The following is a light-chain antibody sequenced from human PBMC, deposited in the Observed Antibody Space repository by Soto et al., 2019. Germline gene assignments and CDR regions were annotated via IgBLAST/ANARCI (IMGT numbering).Light chain of an antibody. CDR1: QSVSSN. Sequence: EIVMTQSPAPLSVSPGERATLSCRASQSVSSNVAWYQQKPDQAPRLLIYGASTRATVIPARFSGSGSGTEFNLTISSLQSEDFAVYYCQQYNNWPGTFCQGTKVEIK. J-gene: IGKJ1*01. V-gene: IGKV3-15*01. CDR3: QQYNNWPGT. CDR2: GAS.